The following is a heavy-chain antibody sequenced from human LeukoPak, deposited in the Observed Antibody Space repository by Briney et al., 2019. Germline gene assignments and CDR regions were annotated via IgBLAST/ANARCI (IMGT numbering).Heavy chain of an antibody. CDR2: IRSDGSDA. D-gene: IGHD6-13*01. J-gene: IGHJ4*02. CDR1: GFSFSETW. V-gene: IGHV3-74*01. CDR3: ARDLMGIAYRGAFYY. Sequence: PGGSLRLSCAASGFSFSETWMHWVRQVPGKGLVWVSRIRSDGSDARYAESVKGRFTISRDNAKNTLYLQMNSLRAEDTAVYYCARDLMGIAYRGAFYYWGQGTLVTVSS.